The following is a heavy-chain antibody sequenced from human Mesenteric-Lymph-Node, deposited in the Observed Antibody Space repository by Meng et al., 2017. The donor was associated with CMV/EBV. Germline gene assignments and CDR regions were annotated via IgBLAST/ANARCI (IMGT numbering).Heavy chain of an antibody. Sequence: SAKVSCKASGGTFSSYTISWVRQAPGQGLEWMGRIIPILGIANYAQKFQGRVTITADKSTSTAYMELSSLRSEDTAVYYCARARRDTAMVTGGFYYYGMDVWGQGTTVTVSS. J-gene: IGHJ6*02. V-gene: IGHV1-69*02. CDR2: IIPILGIA. D-gene: IGHD5-18*01. CDR1: GGTFSSYT. CDR3: ARARRDTAMVTGGFYYYGMDV.